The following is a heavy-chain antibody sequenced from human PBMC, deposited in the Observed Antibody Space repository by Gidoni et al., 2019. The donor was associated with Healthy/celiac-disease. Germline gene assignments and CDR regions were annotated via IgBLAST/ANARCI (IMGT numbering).Heavy chain of an antibody. J-gene: IGHJ6*02. CDR1: GGSIVSGGYY. CDR3: ARETKINGMDV. CDR2: IYYSGST. Sequence: QVQLQESGPGLVKHSPTLSLTCTVSGGSIVSGGYYCSWNRQHPGKGLEWIWYIYYSGSTYYNPSLKSRVTISVYTSKNQFSLKLSSVTAADTAVYYCARETKINGMDVWGQGTTVTVSS. V-gene: IGHV4-31*03.